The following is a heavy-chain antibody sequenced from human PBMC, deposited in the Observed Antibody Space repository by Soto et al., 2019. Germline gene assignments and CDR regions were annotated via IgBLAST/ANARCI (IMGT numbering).Heavy chain of an antibody. CDR3: AHRLCYYDSSGYYFYFDY. V-gene: IGHV2-5*01. J-gene: IGHJ4*02. CDR2: IYWNDDK. D-gene: IGHD3-22*01. Sequence: ESGPTLVNPPQTLTLTCTFSGFSLSTSGVGVGWIRQPPGKALEWLALIYWNDDKRYSPSLKSRLTITKDTSKNQVVLTMTNMDRVDTVTYYCAHRLCYYDSSGYYFYFDYWGQGTLVTVSS. CDR1: GFSLSTSGVG.